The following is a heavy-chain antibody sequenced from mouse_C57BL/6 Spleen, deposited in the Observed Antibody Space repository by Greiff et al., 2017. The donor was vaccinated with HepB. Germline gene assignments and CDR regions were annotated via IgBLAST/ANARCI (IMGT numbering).Heavy chain of an antibody. D-gene: IGHD1-1*01. CDR3: ARRGYYCSSLAWFAY. CDR2: ISSGSSTI. V-gene: IGHV5-17*01. J-gene: IGHJ3*01. CDR1: GFTFSDYG. Sequence: EVMLVESGGGLVKPGGSLKLSCAASGFTFSDYGMHWVRQAPEKGLEWVAYISSGSSTIYYADKVKGRFTISSDNAKNTRFLQMTSLSSEDTAMYYCARRGYYCSSLAWFAYWGQGTLVTVSA.